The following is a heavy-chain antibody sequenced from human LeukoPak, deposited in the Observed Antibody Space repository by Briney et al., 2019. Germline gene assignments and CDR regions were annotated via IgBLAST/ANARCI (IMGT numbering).Heavy chain of an antibody. CDR2: IKQDGSEK. CDR1: GFNFSSYW. V-gene: IGHV3-7*01. J-gene: IGHJ4*02. D-gene: IGHD1-26*01. Sequence: GSLRLSCAASGFNFSSYWMSWVRQAPGKGLEWVANIKQDGSEKYYVDSVKGRFTISRDNAKNSLYLQMNSLRAEDTAVYYCARDLLAGATPPVLDYWGQGTLVTVSS. CDR3: ARDLLAGATPPVLDY.